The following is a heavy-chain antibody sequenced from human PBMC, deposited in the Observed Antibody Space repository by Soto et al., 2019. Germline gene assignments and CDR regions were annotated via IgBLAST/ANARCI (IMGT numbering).Heavy chain of an antibody. CDR2: INGDGITR. CDR1: EFAFNTYW. CDR3: ARDKAYGLDV. V-gene: IGHV3-74*01. J-gene: IGHJ6*02. Sequence: EVQLVESGGGLVQPGGSLRLSCAASEFAFNTYWMHWVRQVPGKGLEWVSRINGDGITRTYADSVKGRFTISRDNAENILYLQMNILRAEDTCVYYCARDKAYGLDVWGQGTTVTVSS.